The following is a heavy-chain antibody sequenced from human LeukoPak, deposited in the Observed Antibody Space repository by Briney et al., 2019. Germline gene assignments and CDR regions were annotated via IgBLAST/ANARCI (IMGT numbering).Heavy chain of an antibody. V-gene: IGHV1-8*01. CDR2: MNPNSGNT. CDR1: GYTFTSYD. J-gene: IGHJ6*03. CDR3: ARTYYDFWSGYYLYYYYYMDV. D-gene: IGHD3-3*01. Sequence: GASVKVSCKASGYTFTSYDINWVRQATGQGLEWMGWMNPNSGNTGYAQKFQGRVTITRNTSISTAYMELSSLRSEDTAVYYCARTYYDFWSGYYLYYYYYMDVWGKGTTVTVSS.